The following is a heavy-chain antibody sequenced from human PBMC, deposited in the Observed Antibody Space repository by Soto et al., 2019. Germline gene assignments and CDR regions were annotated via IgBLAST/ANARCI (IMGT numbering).Heavy chain of an antibody. V-gene: IGHV3-33*01. CDR2: IWYDGSNK. CDR1: GFTFSSYG. CDR3: AREALQQLGPYYYYMDV. D-gene: IGHD6-13*01. J-gene: IGHJ6*03. Sequence: PGGSLRLSCAASGFTFSSYGMHWVRQAPGKGLEWVAVIWYDGSNKYYADSVKGRFTISRDNSKNTLYLQMNSLRAEDTAVYYCAREALQQLGPYYYYMDVWGKGTTVTVSS.